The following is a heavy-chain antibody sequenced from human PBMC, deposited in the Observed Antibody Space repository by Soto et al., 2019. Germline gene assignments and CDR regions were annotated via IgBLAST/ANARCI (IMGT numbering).Heavy chain of an antibody. V-gene: IGHV3-23*01. J-gene: IGHJ4*03. CDR1: GFTFTNYA. D-gene: IGHD5-18*01. Sequence: EVHLLEFGGGLVQPGGSLRLSCAASGFTFTNYAMNWVRQAPGKGLEWVSGITGGGGRTFYADSVKGRFTISRDNSKNTVYLQMNNVRADDTAVYYCAKEYSSVSRGSFDYWGQGAWSPSPQ. CDR3: AKEYSSVSRGSFDY. CDR2: ITGGGGRT.